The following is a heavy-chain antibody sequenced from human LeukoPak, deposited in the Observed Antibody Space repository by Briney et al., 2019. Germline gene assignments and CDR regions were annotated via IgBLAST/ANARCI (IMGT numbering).Heavy chain of an antibody. D-gene: IGHD3-10*01. V-gene: IGHV5-51*01. Sequence: GESLKISCKGSGNSFTGFWIGWVRQLPGKGLEWMGIIYPGDSDARYSPSFRGQVTISADKSISTAYLQWSSLKASDTAMYCCARRGEAAEYFQHWGQGTLVTVSS. CDR1: GNSFTGFW. CDR3: ARRGEAAEYFQH. CDR2: IYPGDSDA. J-gene: IGHJ1*01.